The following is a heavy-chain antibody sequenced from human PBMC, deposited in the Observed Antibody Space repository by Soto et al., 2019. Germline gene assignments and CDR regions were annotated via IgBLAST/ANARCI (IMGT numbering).Heavy chain of an antibody. CDR3: AKCGGSCYRNPYYFDY. J-gene: IGHJ4*02. V-gene: IGHV3-23*01. D-gene: IGHD2-15*01. CDR2: ISGSGGST. CDR1: GFTFSSYA. Sequence: GGSLRLSCAASGFTFSSYAMSWVRQAPGKGLEWVSAISGSGGSTYYADSVKGRFTISRDNSKNTLYLQMNSLRAEDTAVYYCAKCGGSCYRNPYYFDYWGQGTLVTVSS.